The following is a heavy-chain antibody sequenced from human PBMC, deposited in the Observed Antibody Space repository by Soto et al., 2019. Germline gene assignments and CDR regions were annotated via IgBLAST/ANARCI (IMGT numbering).Heavy chain of an antibody. Sequence: PGGSLRLSCAASGFTFSSYAMHWVRQAPGKGLEWVAVISYDGSNKYYADSVKGRFTISRDNSKNTLYLQMNSLRAEDTAVYYCARELRYPYDYVWGSYRGNAFDIWGQGTMVTVSS. CDR2: ISYDGSNK. J-gene: IGHJ3*02. CDR1: GFTFSSYA. D-gene: IGHD3-16*02. V-gene: IGHV3-30-3*01. CDR3: ARELRYPYDYVWGSYRGNAFDI.